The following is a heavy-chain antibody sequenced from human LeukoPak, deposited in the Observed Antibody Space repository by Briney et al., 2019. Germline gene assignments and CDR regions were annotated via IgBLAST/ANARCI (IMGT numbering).Heavy chain of an antibody. J-gene: IGHJ4*02. CDR3: ALRYFDRDY. CDR1: GGSICSSNYY. V-gene: IGHV4-39*01. CDR2: IYYSGST. D-gene: IGHD3-9*01. Sequence: SETLSLTCTVSGGSICSSNYYWVWIRQPPGKGLKWVGSIYYSGSTYYNPSLKSRVTISVDTSKNQFSLKLSSVTAADTAVYYCALRYFDRDYWGQGTLVTVSS.